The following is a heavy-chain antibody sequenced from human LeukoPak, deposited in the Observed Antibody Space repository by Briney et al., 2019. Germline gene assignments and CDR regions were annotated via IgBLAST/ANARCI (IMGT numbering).Heavy chain of an antibody. D-gene: IGHD4-23*01. CDR2: ISSSGSTI. V-gene: IGHV3-11*01. CDR3: ARDEGDYGGILIDY. J-gene: IGHJ4*02. CDR1: GFTFSDYY. Sequence: GGSLRLSCGASGFTFSDYYMSWIRQAPGKGLKGVSYISSSGSTIYYADSVKGRFTISRDNAKNSLYLQMNSLRAEDTAVYYCARDEGDYGGILIDYWGQGTLVTVSS.